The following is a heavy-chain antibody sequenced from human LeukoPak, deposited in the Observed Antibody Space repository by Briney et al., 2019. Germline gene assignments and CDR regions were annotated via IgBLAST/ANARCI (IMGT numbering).Heavy chain of an antibody. CDR1: GYTFTSYD. CDR3: ARGKWFYGDYRNWFDP. CDR2: MNPNSGNT. D-gene: IGHD4-17*01. Sequence: WASVKVSCKASGYTFTSYDINWVRQATGQGLEWMGWMNPNSGNTGYAQKFQGRVTMTRNTSISTAYMELSSLRSEDTAVYYCARGKWFYGDYRNWFDPWGQGTLVTVSS. J-gene: IGHJ5*02. V-gene: IGHV1-8*01.